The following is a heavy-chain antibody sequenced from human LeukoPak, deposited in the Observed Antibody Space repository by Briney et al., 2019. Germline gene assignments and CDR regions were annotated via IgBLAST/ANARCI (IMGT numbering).Heavy chain of an antibody. V-gene: IGHV3-7*01. J-gene: IGHJ6*02. CDR3: ARGTPSSSGWLYYGMDV. CDR2: IKQAGSEK. D-gene: IGHD6-19*01. CDR1: GFIFGSYW. Sequence: GGSLRLSCAASGFIFGSYWMSWVRQAPGKGLEWVANIKQAGSEKYYVDSVKGRFTISRDNAKNSLYLQMNSLRAEDTAVYYCARGTPSSSGWLYYGMDVWGQGTTVTVSS.